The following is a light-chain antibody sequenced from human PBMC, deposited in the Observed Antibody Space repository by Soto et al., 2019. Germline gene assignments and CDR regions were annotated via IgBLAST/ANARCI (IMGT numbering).Light chain of an antibody. J-gene: IGKJ2*01. CDR2: AAS. V-gene: IGKV3-20*01. CDR3: QQYGSSSYT. CDR1: QSISSSY. Sequence: EIVLTQSPGTLSLSPGERATLSCRASQSISSSYLAWYQQKPGQAPRLLIYAASSRATGIPDRFSGSGSGTDFTITISRREPEDFAVYYCQQYGSSSYTFGQGTQLEIK.